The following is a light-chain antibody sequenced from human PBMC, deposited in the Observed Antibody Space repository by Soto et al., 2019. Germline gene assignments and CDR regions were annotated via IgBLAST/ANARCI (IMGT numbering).Light chain of an antibody. Sequence: EIVLTQSPGTLSLSPGERATLSCRASQSVSSTYLAWYQQKPGQAPRLLIYGASSRATGIPDRFSGSGSGTDFTLTISRLELEDLAVYYCKQYGIPPTLAKGTKLEIK. V-gene: IGKV3-20*01. CDR2: GAS. CDR3: KQYGIPPT. CDR1: QSVSSTY. J-gene: IGKJ2*01.